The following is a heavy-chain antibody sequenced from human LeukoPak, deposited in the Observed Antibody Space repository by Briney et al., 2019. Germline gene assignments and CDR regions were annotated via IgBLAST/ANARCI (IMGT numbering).Heavy chain of an antibody. CDR3: VRLFYYDSRGPPS. V-gene: IGHV4-39*01. J-gene: IGHJ5*02. Sequence: SETLSLTCNVLGGSIRSSNYYWGWIRQPPGKGLEWIGSIYYSGSTYYNPSLKGRGTMSVDTSNNQFSLKLTSATATDTAVYYCVRLFYYDSRGPPSWGQGTLVTVSP. D-gene: IGHD3-22*01. CDR2: IYYSGST. CDR1: GGSIRSSNYY.